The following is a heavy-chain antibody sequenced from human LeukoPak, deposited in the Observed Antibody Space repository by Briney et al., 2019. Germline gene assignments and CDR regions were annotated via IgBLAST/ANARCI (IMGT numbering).Heavy chain of an antibody. D-gene: IGHD4-11*01. CDR1: GDSVSSNSAA. CDR3: ARSSTVSWFDP. V-gene: IGHV6-1*01. J-gene: IGHJ5*02. CDR2: TYYRSKWYN. Sequence: SQTLSLTCAISGDSVSSNSAAWSWIRQSPSRGLEWLGRTYYRSKWYNDYAVSVRSRITINPDTSKNQFSLQLSSLTPEDTAVYYCARSSTVSWFDPWGQGTLVTVSS.